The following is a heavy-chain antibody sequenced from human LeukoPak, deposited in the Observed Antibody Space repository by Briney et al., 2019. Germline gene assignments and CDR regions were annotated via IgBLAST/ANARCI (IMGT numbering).Heavy chain of an antibody. CDR1: GVSISSSNSY. Sequence: ASETLSLTCTVSGVSISSSNSYWGWIRQPPGKGLEWIGSIYYSGNAYYNASLKSQVSISIDTSKNQFSLRLTSVTAADTAVYYCARQTGSGLFILPGGQGTLVTVSS. CDR3: ARQTGSGLFILP. CDR2: IYYSGNA. J-gene: IGHJ4*02. V-gene: IGHV4-39*01. D-gene: IGHD3/OR15-3a*01.